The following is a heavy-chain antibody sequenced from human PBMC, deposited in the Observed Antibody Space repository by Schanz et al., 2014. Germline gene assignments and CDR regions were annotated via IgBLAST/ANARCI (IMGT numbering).Heavy chain of an antibody. D-gene: IGHD2-8*01. J-gene: IGHJ5*01. CDR2: ISARGEVS. V-gene: IGHV3-23*04. CDR3: AKWEDIVPEPEPVRGWFDS. CDR1: GFNFYTSA. Sequence: EVRLVESGGGLVQPGGSLRLSCVASGFNFYTSAMTWVRQAPGKGLEWVSVISARGEVSKYSDSVKGRFIVSRDNSRATLFLQMDSLRAADTAFYYCAKWEDIVPEPEPVRGWFDSWGQGILVTVSS.